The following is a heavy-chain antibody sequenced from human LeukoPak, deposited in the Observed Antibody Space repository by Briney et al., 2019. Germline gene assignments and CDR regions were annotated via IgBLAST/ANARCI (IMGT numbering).Heavy chain of an antibody. Sequence: SETLSLTCAVYGGSFSGYYWSWIRQPPGKGLEWIGEINHSGSTNYNPSLKSRVTISVDTSKNQFSLELSSVTAADTAVYYCARIYCSSTSCYAPPWGQGTLVTVSS. V-gene: IGHV4-34*01. CDR3: ARIYCSSTSCYAPP. D-gene: IGHD2-2*01. CDR2: INHSGST. J-gene: IGHJ5*02. CDR1: GGSFSGYY.